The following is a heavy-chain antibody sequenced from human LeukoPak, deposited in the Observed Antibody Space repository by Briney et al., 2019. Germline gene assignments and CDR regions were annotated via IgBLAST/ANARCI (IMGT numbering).Heavy chain of an antibody. V-gene: IGHV1-69*13. Sequence: ASVKVSCKASGGTFSSYAISWVRQAPGQGLEWMGGIIPIFGTANYAQKFQGRVTITADESTSTAYMELSSLRSEDTAVYYCAACYDYVWGSYTAFDIWGQGTMVTVSS. J-gene: IGHJ3*02. D-gene: IGHD3-16*01. CDR1: GGTFSSYA. CDR2: IIPIFGTA. CDR3: AACYDYVWGSYTAFDI.